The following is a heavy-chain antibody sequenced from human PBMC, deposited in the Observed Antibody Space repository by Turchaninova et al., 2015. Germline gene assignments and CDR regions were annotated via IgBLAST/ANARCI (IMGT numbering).Heavy chain of an antibody. Sequence: EVQLLESGGGLVQPGGSLRLSCAGSVLIFSNYAMTWGRQAQVKGLEWISSIIGNGGYSKYADAVKGRFTISRDNSKNTVFLHMNSLRAEDTAVYYCGRDPNGDYIGAFDFWGQGTLVSVSP. CDR1: VLIFSNYA. CDR3: GRDPNGDYIGAFDF. J-gene: IGHJ3*01. V-gene: IGHV3-23*01. CDR2: IIGNGGYS. D-gene: IGHD4-17*01.